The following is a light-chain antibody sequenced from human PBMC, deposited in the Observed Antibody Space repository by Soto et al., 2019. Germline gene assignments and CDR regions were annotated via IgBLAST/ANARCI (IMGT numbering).Light chain of an antibody. CDR3: QQYNYWPRT. CDR2: GAA. J-gene: IGKJ1*01. V-gene: IGKV3-15*01. CDR1: QSVNKN. Sequence: IVMTQSPATLAVSPGERATLSCRASQSVNKNLFWYQQKPGQAPRLLMYGAAVRATGVPDRFSGSGSGTEFTLTITSLQSEDFAIYYCQQYNYWPRTFGQGTKVEIK.